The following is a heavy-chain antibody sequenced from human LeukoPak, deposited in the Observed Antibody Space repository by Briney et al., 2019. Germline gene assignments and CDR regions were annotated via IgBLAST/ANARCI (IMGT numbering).Heavy chain of an antibody. CDR3: ARTPNYYDSRPYWYFDL. CDR1: GGSISSYY. J-gene: IGHJ2*01. D-gene: IGHD3-22*01. V-gene: IGHV4-59*01. Sequence: SETLSLTCTVSGGSISSYYWSWIRQPPGKGLEWIGYIYYSGSTNYNPSLKSRVTISVDTSKNQFSLKLSSVTAADTAVYYCARTPNYYDSRPYWYFDLWGRGTLVTVSS. CDR2: IYYSGST.